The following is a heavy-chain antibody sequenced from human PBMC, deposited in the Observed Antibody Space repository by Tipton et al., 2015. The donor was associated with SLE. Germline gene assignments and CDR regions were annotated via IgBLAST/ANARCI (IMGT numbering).Heavy chain of an antibody. J-gene: IGHJ2*01. CDR1: GGSISSSSYY. CDR2: IYYSGST. D-gene: IGHD1-26*01. V-gene: IGHV4-31*03. Sequence: TLSLTCTVSGGSISSSSYYWSWIRQHPGKGLGWIGYIYYSGSTSYNPSLKSRVIISVDTSKNQFSLKLSSVTAADTAVYYCARGRGGRRYWYFDLWGRGTLVTVSS. CDR3: ARGRGGRRYWYFDL.